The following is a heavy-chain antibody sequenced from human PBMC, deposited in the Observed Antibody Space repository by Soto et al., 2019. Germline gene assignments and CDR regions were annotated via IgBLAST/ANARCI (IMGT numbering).Heavy chain of an antibody. D-gene: IGHD1-26*01. V-gene: IGHV4-34*01. J-gene: IGHJ4*02. CDR1: GGSFSGYY. Sequence: PSETLSLTCAVYGGSFSGYYWSWIRQPPGKGLEWIGEINHSGSTNYNPSLKSRVTISVDTSKNQFSLKLSSVTAADTAVYYCARVRSGSLSHCGQGTLVTVYS. CDR3: ARVRSGSLSH. CDR2: INHSGST.